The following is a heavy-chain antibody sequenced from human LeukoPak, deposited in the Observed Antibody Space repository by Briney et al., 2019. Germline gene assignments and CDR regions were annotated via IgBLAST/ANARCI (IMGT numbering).Heavy chain of an antibody. CDR2: IYSGGST. D-gene: IGHD3-16*01. V-gene: IGHV3-66*01. Sequence: PGGSLRLSCAASGFTVSSNYMSWVRQAPGKGLEWVSAIYSGGSTYYADSVKGRFTISRDNSKKTLYLQMNSLRAEDTAVYYCARDLTAYFDYWGQGTLVTVSS. CDR1: GFTVSSNY. CDR3: ARDLTAYFDY. J-gene: IGHJ4*02.